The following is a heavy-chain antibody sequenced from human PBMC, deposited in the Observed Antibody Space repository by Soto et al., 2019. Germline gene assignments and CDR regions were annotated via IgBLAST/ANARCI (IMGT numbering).Heavy chain of an antibody. CDR2: VSGSDGST. Sequence: EVQLLESGGGLVQPGGSLRLSCAASGFTFSTYAMSWVRQAPGKGLEWVSGVSGSDGSTYYADSVQGRFTISRDNSKNTLYLQLNGRRAEDTAVYYCARHLHYFDYWGQGTLVTVSS. CDR1: GFTFSTYA. V-gene: IGHV3-23*01. J-gene: IGHJ4*02. CDR3: ARHLHYFDY.